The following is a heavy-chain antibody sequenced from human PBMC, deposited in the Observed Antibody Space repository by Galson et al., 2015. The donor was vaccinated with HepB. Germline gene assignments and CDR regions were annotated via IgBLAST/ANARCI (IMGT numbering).Heavy chain of an antibody. D-gene: IGHD2-15*01. V-gene: IGHV3-7*03. Sequence: SLRLSCAASGFTFSSYWMSWVRQAPGKGLEWVANIKQDGSEKYYVDSVKGRFTISRDNAKNSLYLQMNSLRAEDTAVYYCARIYCSGGSCYSLGRFDYWGQGTLVTVSS. J-gene: IGHJ4*02. CDR2: IKQDGSEK. CDR1: GFTFSSYW. CDR3: ARIYCSGGSCYSLGRFDY.